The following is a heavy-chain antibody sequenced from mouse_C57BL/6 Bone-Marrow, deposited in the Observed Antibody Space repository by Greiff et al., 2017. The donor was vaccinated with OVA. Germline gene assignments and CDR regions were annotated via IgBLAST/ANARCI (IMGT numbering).Heavy chain of an antibody. CDR1: GYSFTGYY. Sequence: VQLQQSGPELVKPGASVKISCKASGYSFTGYYMNWVKQSPEKSLEWIGEINPSTGGTTYNQKFKAKATLTVDKSSSTAYMQLKSLTSEDSAVYYCARFDDEAWFAYWGQGTLVTVSA. V-gene: IGHV1-42*01. J-gene: IGHJ3*01. CDR3: ARFDDEAWFAY. CDR2: INPSTGGT. D-gene: IGHD2-12*01.